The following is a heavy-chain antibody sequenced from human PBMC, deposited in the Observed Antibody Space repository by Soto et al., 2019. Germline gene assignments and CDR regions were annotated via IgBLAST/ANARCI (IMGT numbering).Heavy chain of an antibody. J-gene: IGHJ2*01. D-gene: IGHD7-27*01. CDR3: ARGKAWGRFCYFDH. CDR2: INHSGST. CDR1: GGSFSGYY. V-gene: IGHV4-34*01. Sequence: QVQLQQWGAGLLKPSETLSLTCAVYGGSFSGYYWSWIRQPPGKGLEWIGEINHSGSTNYNPSLQSRVTIIVDASKNQFSLELSSVTAADTAVYYCARGKAWGRFCYFDHWGRGTLLTVSS.